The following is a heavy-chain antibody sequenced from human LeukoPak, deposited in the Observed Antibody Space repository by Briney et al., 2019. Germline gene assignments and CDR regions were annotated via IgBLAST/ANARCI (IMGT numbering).Heavy chain of an antibody. J-gene: IGHJ4*02. D-gene: IGHD2-2*01. V-gene: IGHV4-30-4*01. Sequence: KPSQTLSLTCTVSGGSISSGDYYWSWIRQPPGKGLEWIGYIYYSGSTYYNPSLKSRVTISVDTSKNQFSLKLSSVTAADTAVYYCATLKAARVPTLDYWGQGTLVTVSS. CDR3: ATLKAARVPTLDY. CDR1: GGSISSGDYY. CDR2: IYYSGST.